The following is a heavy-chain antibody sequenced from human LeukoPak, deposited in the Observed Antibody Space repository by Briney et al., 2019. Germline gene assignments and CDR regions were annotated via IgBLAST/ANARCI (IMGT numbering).Heavy chain of an antibody. CDR1: GGSISSSSYY. CDR3: ATSLVGADDY. CDR2: IYYSGST. D-gene: IGHD1-26*01. Sequence: SETLSLTCTVSGGSISSSSYYWGWIRQPPGKGLEWIGSIYYSGSTYYNPSLKSRVTISVDTSKNQFPLKLSSVTAADTAVYYCATSLVGADDYWGQGTLVTVSS. V-gene: IGHV4-39*01. J-gene: IGHJ4*02.